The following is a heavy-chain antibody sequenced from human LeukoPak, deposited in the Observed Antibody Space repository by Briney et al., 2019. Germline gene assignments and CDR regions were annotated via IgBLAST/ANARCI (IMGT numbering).Heavy chain of an antibody. J-gene: IGHJ4*02. CDR1: GFTFSSYA. D-gene: IGHD6-19*01. Sequence: PGGSLRLSCSASGFTFSSYAMHWVRQAPGKGLEYVSAISSSGGSTYYADSVKGRFTISRDNSKNTLYLQMNSLRAEDTAVYYCASSSSSGWFDYWGQGTLVTVSS. CDR3: ASSSSSGWFDY. CDR2: ISSSGGST. V-gene: IGHV3-64*04.